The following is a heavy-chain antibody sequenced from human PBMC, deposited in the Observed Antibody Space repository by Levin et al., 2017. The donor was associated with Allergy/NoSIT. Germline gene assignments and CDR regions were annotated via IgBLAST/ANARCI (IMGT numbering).Heavy chain of an antibody. V-gene: IGHV3-33*01. J-gene: IGHJ4*02. Sequence: PGESLKISCAASGFTFSSYGMHWVRQAPGKGLEWVAVIWYDGSNKYYADSVKGRFTISRDNSKNTLYLQMNSLRAEDTAVYYCARDPEHYSSWYAERGLDYYFDYWGQGTLVTVSS. CDR2: IWYDGSNK. CDR1: GFTFSSYG. CDR3: ARDPEHYSSWYAERGLDYYFDY. D-gene: IGHD6-13*01.